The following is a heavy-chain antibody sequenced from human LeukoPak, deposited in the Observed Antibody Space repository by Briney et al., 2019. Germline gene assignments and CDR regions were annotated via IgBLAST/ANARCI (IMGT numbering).Heavy chain of an antibody. V-gene: IGHV4-61*02. D-gene: IGHD5-18*01. CDR3: ARQVVGYSYGATVDY. CDR1: GGSISSGSYY. J-gene: IGHJ4*02. CDR2: IYTSGST. Sequence: SETLSLTCTVSGGSISSGSYYWSWIRQPAGKGLEWIGRIYTSGSTNCNPSLKSRVTISVDTSKNQFSLKLSSVTAADTAVYYCARQVVGYSYGATVDYWGQGTLVTVSS.